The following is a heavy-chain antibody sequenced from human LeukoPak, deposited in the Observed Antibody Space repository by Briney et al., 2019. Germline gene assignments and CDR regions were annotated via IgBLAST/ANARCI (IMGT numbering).Heavy chain of an antibody. CDR1: GFTFSSYA. Sequence: PGGSLRLSCAASGFTFSSYAMSWVRQAPGKGLEWVSAISGGGGSTYYADSVKGRFTISRDNSKNTLYLQMNSLRAEDTAVYYCAKDLPLEDILTGYPPDAFDIWGQGTMVTVSS. CDR2: ISGGGGST. V-gene: IGHV3-23*01. J-gene: IGHJ3*02. CDR3: AKDLPLEDILTGYPPDAFDI. D-gene: IGHD3-9*01.